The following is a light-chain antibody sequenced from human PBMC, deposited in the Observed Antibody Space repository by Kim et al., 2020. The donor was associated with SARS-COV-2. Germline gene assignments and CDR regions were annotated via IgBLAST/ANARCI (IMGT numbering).Light chain of an antibody. V-gene: IGKV3-15*01. CDR2: GAS. CDR3: QQYNNWPGT. CDR1: QSVTGN. J-gene: IGKJ1*01. Sequence: PGERATLSCRASQSVTGNLAWYQQKPGQAPRLLIYGASTRATGIPARFSGSGSGTEFTLTISSLQSEDFAVYYCQQYNNWPGTFGQGTKVDI.